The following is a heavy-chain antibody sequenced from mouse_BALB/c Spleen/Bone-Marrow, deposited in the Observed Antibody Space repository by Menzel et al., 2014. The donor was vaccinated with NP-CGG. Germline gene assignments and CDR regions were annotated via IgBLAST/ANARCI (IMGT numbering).Heavy chain of an antibody. CDR2: IDPANGNT. CDR3: ALYYDYDVGY. V-gene: IGHV14-3*02. CDR1: GFNIKDTY. Sequence: EVKLVESGAELVKPGASVMLSCTASGFNIKDTYMHWVKQRPEQGLEWIGRIDPANGNTKYDPKFQGKATITADTSSNTAYLQLSSLTSEDTAVYYCALYYDYDVGYWGQGTTLTVSS. D-gene: IGHD2-4*01. J-gene: IGHJ2*01.